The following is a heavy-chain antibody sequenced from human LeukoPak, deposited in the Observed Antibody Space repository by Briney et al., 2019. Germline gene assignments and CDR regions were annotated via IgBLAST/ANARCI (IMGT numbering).Heavy chain of an antibody. J-gene: IGHJ4*02. CDR2: MNPNSGNT. CDR1: GYTFTSYD. CDR3: ARGGYYDSSGYYLVYYFDY. V-gene: IGHV1-8*01. Sequence: ASVKVSCKASGYTFTSYDINWVRQAPGQGLEWMGWMNPNSGNTGYAQKFQGRVTMTRNTSISTAYMELSSLRSEDTAVYYCARGGYYDSSGYYLVYYFDYWGQGTLVTVSS. D-gene: IGHD3-22*01.